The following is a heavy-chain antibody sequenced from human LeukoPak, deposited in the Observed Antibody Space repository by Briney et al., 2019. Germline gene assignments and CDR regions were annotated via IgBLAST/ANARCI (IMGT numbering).Heavy chain of an antibody. J-gene: IGHJ4*02. CDR3: ARGDRGIATEDY. Sequence: GGSLRLSCAASGFTFSSYSMNWVRQAPGKGLEWVSSISSSSSYIYYADSVKGRFTISRDNAKNSLYLQMNSLRAEDTAVYYCARGDRGIATEDYWGQGTLVTVSS. CDR2: ISSSSSYI. CDR1: GFTFSSYS. V-gene: IGHV3-21*01. D-gene: IGHD6-13*01.